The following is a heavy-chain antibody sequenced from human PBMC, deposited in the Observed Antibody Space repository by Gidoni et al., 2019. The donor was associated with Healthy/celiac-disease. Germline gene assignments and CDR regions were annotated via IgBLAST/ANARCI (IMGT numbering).Heavy chain of an antibody. CDR1: GYTFTSYG. CDR3: ARSPDLSSIAAAGIVGAFDI. D-gene: IGHD6-13*01. V-gene: IGHV1-18*01. Sequence: QVQLVQSGAEVKKPGASVTVSCKASGYTFTSYGISWVRQAPGQGLEWMGWISAYNGNTNYAQKLQGRVTMTTDTSTSTAYMELRSLRSDDTAVYYCARSPDLSSIAAAGIVGAFDIWGQGTMVTVSS. CDR2: ISAYNGNT. J-gene: IGHJ3*02.